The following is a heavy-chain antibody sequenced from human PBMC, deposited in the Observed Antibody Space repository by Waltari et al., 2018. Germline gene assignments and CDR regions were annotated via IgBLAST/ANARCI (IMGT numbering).Heavy chain of an antibody. V-gene: IGHV1-2*02. CDR1: CDTFSDFY. J-gene: IGHJ4*02. CDR2: IRPYSAGT. Sequence: QVQLVQSGAEVKKPGASMKVSCKASCDTFSDFYIHWVRLTPGQGLEWMCWIRPYSAGTNHAPTFQGRVTMTRDTAISTIYMELSSLRSDDTAIYYCARDSGGIAAADTSHFDSWGQGTLVTVSS. CDR3: ARDSGGIAAADTSHFDS. D-gene: IGHD6-13*01.